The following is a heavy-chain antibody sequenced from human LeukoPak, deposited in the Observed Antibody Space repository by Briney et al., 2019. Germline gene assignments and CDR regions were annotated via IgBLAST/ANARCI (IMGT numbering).Heavy chain of an antibody. CDR1: GYTFTGHY. Sequence: GASVKVSCKASGYTFTGHYMHWVRQAPGQEPEWMGWINTNNGGINYAQKFQGRVAMTRDTSISTAYMEVSRLKSDDTAVYYCARRAVYYYYGMDVWGQGSTVTVSS. CDR3: ARRAVYYYYGMDV. J-gene: IGHJ6*02. D-gene: IGHD6-25*01. V-gene: IGHV1-2*02. CDR2: INTNNGGI.